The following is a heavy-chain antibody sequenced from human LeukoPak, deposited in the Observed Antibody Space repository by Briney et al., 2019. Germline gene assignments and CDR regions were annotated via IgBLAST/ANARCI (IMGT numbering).Heavy chain of an antibody. J-gene: IGHJ4*02. CDR3: AKDLGGSYFLIDY. V-gene: IGHV3-30*02. D-gene: IGHD1-26*01. CDR1: GFTFSSYG. Sequence: PGGSLRLSCAASGFTFSSYGMHWVRQAPGKGLEWVAFIRYDGSNKYYADSVKGRFTISRDNSKNTLYLQMNSLRAEDTAVYYRAKDLGGSYFLIDYWGQGILVTVSS. CDR2: IRYDGSNK.